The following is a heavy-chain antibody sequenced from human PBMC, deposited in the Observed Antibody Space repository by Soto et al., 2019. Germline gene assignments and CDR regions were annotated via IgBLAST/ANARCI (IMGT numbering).Heavy chain of an antibody. CDR3: AHLYWAASGTRYYFDY. CDR1: GFSFTTXGXX. J-gene: IGHJ4*02. D-gene: IGHD3-10*01. Sequence: QITLKESGPTLVKPTQTLTLTCTFSGFSFTTXGXXXXXXXXXXGKALDWLALIYWDDDKRYSPSLKSRLTIXXXXXXXXXXXXXXXXXXAXTATYYCAHLYWAASGTRYYFDYWGQGTLVTVSS. CDR2: IYWDDDK. V-gene: IGHV2-5*02.